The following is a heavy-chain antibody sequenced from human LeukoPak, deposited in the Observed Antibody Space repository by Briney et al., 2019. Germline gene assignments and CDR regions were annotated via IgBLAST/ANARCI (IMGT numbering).Heavy chain of an antibody. D-gene: IGHD2-2*01. V-gene: IGHV4-39*01. Sequence: SETLSLTCTVSGGSISSSSYYWGWIRQPPGKGLEWIGSIYYSGSTYYNPSLKSRVTISVDTSKNQFSLKLSSGTAADTAVYYCARVKIVVVPAAPTKYRYMDVWGKGTTVTVSS. CDR3: ARVKIVVVPAAPTKYRYMDV. CDR2: IYYSGST. J-gene: IGHJ6*03. CDR1: GGSISSSSYY.